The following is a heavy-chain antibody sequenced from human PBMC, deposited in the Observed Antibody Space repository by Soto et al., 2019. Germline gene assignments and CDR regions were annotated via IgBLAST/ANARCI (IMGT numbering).Heavy chain of an antibody. Sequence: GGSLRLSCAASGFTVSSKYMNWVRQAPGKGLECVSYISSSGSTKYYADSVKGRFTISRDNAKNSLFLQMNSLRAEDTAVYYCAREGPADGLDIWGQGAMVTVSS. V-gene: IGHV3-48*03. CDR1: GFTVSSKY. CDR2: ISSSGSTK. CDR3: AREGPADGLDI. J-gene: IGHJ3*02.